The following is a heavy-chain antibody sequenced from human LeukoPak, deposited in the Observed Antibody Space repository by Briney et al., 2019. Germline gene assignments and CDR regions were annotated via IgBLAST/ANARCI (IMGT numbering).Heavy chain of an antibody. D-gene: IGHD6-19*01. CDR2: ISYDGKSE. V-gene: IGHV3-30*18. J-gene: IGHJ4*02. CDR1: GFRFSGYG. Sequence: GGSLRLSCAASGFRFSGYGMHWVRQAPGKGLEWVAVISYDGKSEYYADSVKGRFTISRDNSQNTLYLQMNSLRAEDTAVYYCAKERIAVAVLLLDYWGQGTLVTVSS. CDR3: AKERIAVAVLLLDY.